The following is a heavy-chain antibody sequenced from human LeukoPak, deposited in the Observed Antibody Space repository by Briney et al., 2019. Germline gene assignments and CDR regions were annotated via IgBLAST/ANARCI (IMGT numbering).Heavy chain of an antibody. CDR2: ISYSGST. CDR3: ASSYPSTYYDFP. V-gene: IGHV4-30-4*01. CDR1: GHSFSSDDFY. Sequence: SSETLSLTCTVSGHSFSSDDFYWSWIRQPPGKGLEWLGYISYSGSTFYNPSLKSRVTISVDTSKNQFSLKLSSVTAADTAVYYCASSYPSTYYDFPWGQGTLVTVSS. J-gene: IGHJ5*02. D-gene: IGHD3-3*01.